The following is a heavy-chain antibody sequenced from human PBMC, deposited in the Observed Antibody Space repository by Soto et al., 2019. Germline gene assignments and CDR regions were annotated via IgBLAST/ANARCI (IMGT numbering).Heavy chain of an antibody. D-gene: IGHD2-8*01. Sequence: ASVKVSCKASGYTFASYHIPWVRQAPGQRLEWLGRINPKSGGTSTAQKFQGWVTMTTDTSISTASMELTRLTSDDTAIYYCARGDSTDCSNGVCSFFYNHDMDVWGQGTTVTVSS. CDR1: GYTFASYH. CDR2: INPKSGGT. J-gene: IGHJ6*02. V-gene: IGHV1-2*04. CDR3: ARGDSTDCSNGVCSFFYNHDMDV.